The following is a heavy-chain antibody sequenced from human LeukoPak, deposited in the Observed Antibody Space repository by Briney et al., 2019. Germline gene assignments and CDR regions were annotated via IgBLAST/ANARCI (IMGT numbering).Heavy chain of an antibody. D-gene: IGHD2-15*01. J-gene: IGHJ4*02. Sequence: SETLSLTCAVYGGSFSGYYWSWIRQPPGKGLEWIGEINHSGSTNYNPSLKSRVTISVDTSKNQFSLKLSSVPAADTAVYYCVVVVAATIDYWGQGTLVTVSS. V-gene: IGHV4-34*01. CDR3: VVVVAATIDY. CDR2: INHSGST. CDR1: GGSFSGYY.